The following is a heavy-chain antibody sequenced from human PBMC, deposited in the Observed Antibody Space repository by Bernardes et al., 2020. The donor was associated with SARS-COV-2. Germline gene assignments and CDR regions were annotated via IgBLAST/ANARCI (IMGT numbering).Heavy chain of an antibody. CDR1: GFTFSSYA. CDR3: AKDRSALKLWFGESEGLDY. CDR2: ISGSGAGT. J-gene: IGHJ4*02. Sequence: GGSLRLSCAASGFTFSSYAMSWVHQAPGKGLEWVSGISGSGAGTYYADSVKGRFTISRDNSKNTLFLQMNSLRADDTAVYYCAKDRSALKLWFGESEGLDYWGQGSLVTVSS. D-gene: IGHD3-10*01. V-gene: IGHV3-23*01.